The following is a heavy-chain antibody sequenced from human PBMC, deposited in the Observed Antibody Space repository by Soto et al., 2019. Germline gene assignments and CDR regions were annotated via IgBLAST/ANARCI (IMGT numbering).Heavy chain of an antibody. Sequence: QVVLVQSGAEVRKPGASVKVSCKASGYRLPDSSINWVRQAPGQGPEWMGWVNPKRGDAVYAQKFQGWVTMTRDTATTTAYLEVNSLKSDDTAVYYCARDPGIPGRYWYFDLWGRGTLVTVSS. CDR2: VNPKRGDA. V-gene: IGHV1-2*04. D-gene: IGHD1-20*01. CDR3: ARDPGIPGRYWYFDL. CDR1: GYRLPDSS. J-gene: IGHJ2*01.